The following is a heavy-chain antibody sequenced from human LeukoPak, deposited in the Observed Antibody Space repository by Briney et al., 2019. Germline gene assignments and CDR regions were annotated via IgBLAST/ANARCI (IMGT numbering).Heavy chain of an antibody. J-gene: IGHJ4*02. D-gene: IGHD2-15*01. V-gene: IGHV3-23*01. CDR2: ISGSGGST. Sequence: GGSLRLSCAASGFTFSSYAMSWVRQAPGKGLEWVSAISGSGGSTYYADSVKGRFTISRDNSKNTLYLQMNSLRAEGTAVYYCAKATCSGGSCYGPFDYWGQGTLVTVSS. CDR1: GFTFSSYA. CDR3: AKATCSGGSCYGPFDY.